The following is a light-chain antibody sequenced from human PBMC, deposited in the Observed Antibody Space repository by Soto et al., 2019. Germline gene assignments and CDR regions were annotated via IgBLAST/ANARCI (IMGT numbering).Light chain of an antibody. V-gene: IGLV1-44*01. J-gene: IGLJ3*02. CDR2: SNN. Sequence: QSVLTQPPSASGTPGQSVTISCSGSSSNIGSNTVNWYQQLPGTAPKLLIYSNNQRPSGVPERLYGSKSGTSASLAISGLQSEDEADYYCAAWDDSLNGPVLGGGAK. CDR3: AAWDDSLNGPV. CDR1: SSNIGSNT.